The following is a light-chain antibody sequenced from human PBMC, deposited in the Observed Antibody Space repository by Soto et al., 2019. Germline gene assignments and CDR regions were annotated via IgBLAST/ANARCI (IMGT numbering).Light chain of an antibody. CDR1: QSVTSDY. Sequence: EIVLTQSPGTLSLSPGERATLSCRATQSVTSDYLAWYQQKPGQAPRLLISGASSRATGIPDRFSGSGSGTDFTLTISRLEPEDFAVYYCQQYGSSPPLTFGGGTKVESK. CDR3: QQYGSSPPLT. CDR2: GAS. V-gene: IGKV3-20*01. J-gene: IGKJ4*01.